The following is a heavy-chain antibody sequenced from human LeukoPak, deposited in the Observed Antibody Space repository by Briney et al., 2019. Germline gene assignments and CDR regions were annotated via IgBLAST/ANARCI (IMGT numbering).Heavy chain of an antibody. CDR1: GYTFTDYY. V-gene: IGHV1-18*04. CDR3: AGHSRDYDYVWGSYWAFDV. CDR2: ISAYNGNT. J-gene: IGHJ3*01. Sequence: ASVKVSCKASGYTFTDYYMHWVRQAPGQGLEWMGWISAYNGNTNSAQKLQGRVTMTTDTSTSTAYMELRSLRSDDTAVYYCAGHSRDYDYVWGSYWAFDVWGQGTMVTVSS. D-gene: IGHD3-16*01.